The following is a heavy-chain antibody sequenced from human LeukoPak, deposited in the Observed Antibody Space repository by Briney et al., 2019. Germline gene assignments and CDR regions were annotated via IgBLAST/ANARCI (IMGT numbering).Heavy chain of an antibody. J-gene: IGHJ6*02. V-gene: IGHV3-74*01. D-gene: IGHD3-3*01. CDR1: GFTFSSYW. Sequence: GGSLRLSCAASGFTFSSYWMHWVRQAPGKGLVWVSRINSDGSSTSYTDSVKGRFTISRDNAKNTLYLQMNSLRAEDTAVYYCARGSTDDYDFWSGYLGPRYYYGMDVWGQGTTVTVSS. CDR3: ARGSTDDYDFWSGYLGPRYYYGMDV. CDR2: INSDGSST.